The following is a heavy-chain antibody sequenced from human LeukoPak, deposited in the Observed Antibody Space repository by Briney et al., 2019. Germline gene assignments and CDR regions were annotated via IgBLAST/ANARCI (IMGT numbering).Heavy chain of an antibody. V-gene: IGHV3-23*01. Sequence: QTGGSLRLSCAASGFTFSSYGMHWVRQAPGKGLEWVSVTSGSDDSTHYADSVKGRFIISRDNSKNTLYLQMNSLRVEDTAVYYCTKDIITGFSSGWYFAYWGQGTLVTVSS. CDR1: GFTFSSYG. J-gene: IGHJ4*02. CDR3: TKDIITGFSSGWYFAY. CDR2: TSGSDDST. D-gene: IGHD6-13*01.